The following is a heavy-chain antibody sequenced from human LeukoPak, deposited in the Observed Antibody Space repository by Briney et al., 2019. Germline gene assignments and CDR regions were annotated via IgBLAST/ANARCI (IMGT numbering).Heavy chain of an antibody. CDR1: GYSISSGYY. CDR3: ARGYSSSWYLNWFDP. V-gene: IGHV4-38-2*02. Sequence: SETLSLTCTVSGYSISSGYYWGWLRQPPGKGLEWIGSIYHSGSTYYNPSLKSQVTISVDTSKNQFSLKLTSVTAADTDVYYCARGYSSSWYLNWFDPWGQGTLVTVSS. CDR2: IYHSGST. D-gene: IGHD6-13*01. J-gene: IGHJ5*02.